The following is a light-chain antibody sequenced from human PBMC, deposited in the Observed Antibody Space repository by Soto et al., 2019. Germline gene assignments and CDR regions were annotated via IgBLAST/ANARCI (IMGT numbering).Light chain of an antibody. V-gene: IGLV2-8*01. CDR2: EVS. J-gene: IGLJ3*02. Sequence: QSPLTQPPSASGSPGQSVTISCTGTSSDVGGYNFVSWYQQHPGKAPKFMIYEVSKRPSGVPDRFSGSKSGNTASLTVSGLQAEDEADYYCSSYAGGIKWVFGGGTKLTVL. CDR3: SSYAGGIKWV. CDR1: SSDVGGYNF.